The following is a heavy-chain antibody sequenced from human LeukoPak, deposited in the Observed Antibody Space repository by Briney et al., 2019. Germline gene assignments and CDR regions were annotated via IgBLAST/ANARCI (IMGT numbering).Heavy chain of an antibody. V-gene: IGHV7-4-1*02. Sequence: ASVKVSCKASGYTFTGYYMHWVRQAPGQGLEWMGWINTNTGNPTYAQGFTGRFVFSLDTSVSTAYLQISSLKAEDTAVYYCARESSGWPRWFDPWGQGTLVTVSS. CDR2: INTNTGNP. J-gene: IGHJ5*02. CDR1: GYTFTGYY. CDR3: ARESSGWPRWFDP. D-gene: IGHD6-19*01.